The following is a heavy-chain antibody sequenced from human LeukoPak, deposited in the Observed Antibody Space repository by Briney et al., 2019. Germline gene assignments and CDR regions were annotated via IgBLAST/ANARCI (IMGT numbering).Heavy chain of an antibody. CDR3: ARGITMVRSFSAWFDP. D-gene: IGHD3-10*01. J-gene: IGHJ5*02. Sequence: ASVKVSCKASGYTFTSYGISWVRQAPGQGLEWMGWMNPNSGNTGYAQKFQGRVTITRNTSISTAYMELSSLRSEDTAVYYCARGITMVRSFSAWFDPWGQGTLVTVSS. V-gene: IGHV1-8*03. CDR2: MNPNSGNT. CDR1: GYTFTSYG.